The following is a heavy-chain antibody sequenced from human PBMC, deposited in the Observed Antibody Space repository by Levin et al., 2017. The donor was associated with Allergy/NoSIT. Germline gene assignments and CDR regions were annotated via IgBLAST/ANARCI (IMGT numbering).Heavy chain of an antibody. Sequence: GSGFSFGDYAISWVRQAPGKGLQWVAGIGASGDPQKAAYSGKGRFTLSRDNLQETLYLQMNSMRADDTAVYYCAKDGRGGYYSGMPYWGQGTLVTVSS. D-gene: IGHD3-22*01. V-gene: IGHV3-23*01. J-gene: IGHJ4*02. CDR1: GFSFGDYA. CDR2: IGASGDPQ. CDR3: AKDGRGGYYSGMPY.